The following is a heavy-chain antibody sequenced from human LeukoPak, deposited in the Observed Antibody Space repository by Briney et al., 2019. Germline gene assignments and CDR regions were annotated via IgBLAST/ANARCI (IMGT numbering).Heavy chain of an antibody. CDR1: GYTFTGYY. D-gene: IGHD3-22*01. V-gene: IGHV1-2*06. CDR2: INPNSGGT. CDR3: AMPHFDSSGYYYEVGFDP. J-gene: IGHJ5*02. Sequence: GASVKVSCKASGYTFTGYYMHWVRQAPGQGLEWMGRINPNSGGTNYAQKFQGRVTMTRDTSISTAYMELSRLRSDDTAVYYCAMPHFDSSGYYYEVGFDPWGQGTLVTVSS.